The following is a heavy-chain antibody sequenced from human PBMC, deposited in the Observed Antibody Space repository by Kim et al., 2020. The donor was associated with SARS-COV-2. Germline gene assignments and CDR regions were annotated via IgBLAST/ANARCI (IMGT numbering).Heavy chain of an antibody. CDR2: ISYDGSNK. Sequence: GGSLRLSCAASGFTFSSYGMHWVRQAPGKGLEWVAVISYDGSNKYYADSVKGRFTISRDNSKNTLYLQMNSLRAEDTAVYYCARGAGDYYDSSGYFDYWG. V-gene: IGHV3-33*05. D-gene: IGHD3-22*01. CDR3: ARGAGDYYDSSGYFDY. J-gene: IGHJ4*01. CDR1: GFTFSSYG.